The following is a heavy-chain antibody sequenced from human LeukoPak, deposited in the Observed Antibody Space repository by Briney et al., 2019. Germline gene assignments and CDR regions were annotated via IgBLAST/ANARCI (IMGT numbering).Heavy chain of an antibody. Sequence: ASVKVSCKASGYTFTSYGISSVRQAPGQGLEWMGWISAYNGNTNYAQKLQGRVTMTTDTSTSTAYMELRSLISDDTAVYYCARVRAPWNGDALDIWGQGTMVTVSS. V-gene: IGHV1-18*01. CDR1: GYTFTSYG. J-gene: IGHJ3*02. CDR3: ARVRAPWNGDALDI. D-gene: IGHD1-1*01. CDR2: ISAYNGNT.